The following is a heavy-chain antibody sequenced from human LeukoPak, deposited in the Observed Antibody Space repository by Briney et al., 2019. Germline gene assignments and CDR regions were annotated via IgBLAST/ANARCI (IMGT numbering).Heavy chain of an antibody. D-gene: IGHD3-10*01. CDR1: GFTFDDYA. CDR3: VKDIGMYGSGSYYNTVSYYYGMDV. Sequence: GRSLRLSCAASGFTFDDYARYWVRQAPGKGLEWVSGINWNSIDICYADSVKGRFTISRDNAKKSLYLQMNSLRAEDTALYYCVKDIGMYGSGSYYNTVSYYYGMDVWGQGTTVTVSS. V-gene: IGHV3-9*01. CDR2: INWNSIDI. J-gene: IGHJ6*02.